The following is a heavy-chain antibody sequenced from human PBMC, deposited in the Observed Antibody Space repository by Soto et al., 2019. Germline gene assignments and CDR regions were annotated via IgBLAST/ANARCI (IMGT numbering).Heavy chain of an antibody. V-gene: IGHV5-51*01. CDR3: ARPREKVVVVAPTFSGVFDI. J-gene: IGHJ3*02. CDR2: IYPGDSDT. D-gene: IGHD2-15*01. CDR1: GYSFTSYW. Sequence: GESLKISCKGSGYSFTSYWIGWVRQMPGKGLEWMGIIYPGDSDTRYSPSFQGQVTISADKSISTAYLQWSSLKASDTAMYYCARPREKVVVVAPTFSGVFDIWGQGTMVTVS.